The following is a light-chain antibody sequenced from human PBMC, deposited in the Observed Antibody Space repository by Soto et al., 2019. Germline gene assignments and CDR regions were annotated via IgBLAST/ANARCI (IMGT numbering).Light chain of an antibody. V-gene: IGKV1-17*01. CDR1: QDIGSD. Sequence: DIQMTQSPSYLSASVGDRVTITCRASQDIGSDLGWYQQTPGKATKRLIYAAVRLESGVPSRFGGSASGTEFTLTISSLQPEDFATYYCLQHKSYPYTFGPGTKLEIK. CDR2: AAV. CDR3: LQHKSYPYT. J-gene: IGKJ2*01.